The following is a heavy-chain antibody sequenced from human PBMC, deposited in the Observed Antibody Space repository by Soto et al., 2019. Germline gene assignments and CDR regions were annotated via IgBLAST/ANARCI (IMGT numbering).Heavy chain of an antibody. CDR2: IKEDGTEQ. J-gene: IGHJ5*02. CDR1: GFSFRGYW. CDR3: AITTSTVSYWFDP. D-gene: IGHD4-4*01. Sequence: GGSLRLSCAASGFSFRGYWMSWVRQAPGKGPEWVANIKEDGTEQHYVDSVKGRFTISRDNSENSLFLQMNNLRAEDSAIYYCAITTSTVSYWFDPWGPGTQVTVSS. V-gene: IGHV3-7*03.